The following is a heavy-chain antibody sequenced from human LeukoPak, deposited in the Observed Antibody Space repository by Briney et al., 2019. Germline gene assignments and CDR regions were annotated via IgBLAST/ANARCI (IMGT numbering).Heavy chain of an antibody. CDR3: ARGPSCSGGSCYEYNYYYMDV. CDR2: IYYSGST. J-gene: IGHJ6*03. Sequence: PSETLSLTCTVSGVSISSYYWSWIRQPPGKGLEWIGYIYYSGSTNYNPSLKSRITISVDTSKNQFSLKLSSVTAADTAVYYCARGPSCSGGSCYEYNYYYMDVWGKGTTVTVSS. D-gene: IGHD2-15*01. CDR1: GVSISSYY. V-gene: IGHV4-59*01.